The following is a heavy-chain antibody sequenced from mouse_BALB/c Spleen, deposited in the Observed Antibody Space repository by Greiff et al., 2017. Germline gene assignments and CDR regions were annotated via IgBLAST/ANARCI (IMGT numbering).Heavy chain of an antibody. Sequence: VQLQQSGPSLVKPSQTLSLTCSVTGDSITSGYWNWIRKFPGNKLEYMGYISYSGSTYYNPSLKSRISITRDTSKNQYYLQLNSVTTEDTATYYCARGRKLGYDDWFAYWGQGTLVTVSA. V-gene: IGHV3-8*02. D-gene: IGHD2-2*01. CDR1: GDSITSGY. CDR3: ARGRKLGYDDWFAY. J-gene: IGHJ3*01. CDR2: ISYSGST.